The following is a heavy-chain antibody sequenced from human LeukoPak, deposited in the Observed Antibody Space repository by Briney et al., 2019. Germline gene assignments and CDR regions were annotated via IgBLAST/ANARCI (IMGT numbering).Heavy chain of an antibody. Sequence: ASETLSLTCTVSGGSISSYYWSWIRQPAGKGLEWIGRIYTNGSTNYNASLKSRVSMSVDTSKNQFSLKLSSVTAADTAVFYCARENSGSYREFDYWGQGTLVTVSS. D-gene: IGHD1-26*01. V-gene: IGHV4-4*07. CDR3: ARENSGSYREFDY. CDR2: IYTNGST. J-gene: IGHJ4*02. CDR1: GGSISSYY.